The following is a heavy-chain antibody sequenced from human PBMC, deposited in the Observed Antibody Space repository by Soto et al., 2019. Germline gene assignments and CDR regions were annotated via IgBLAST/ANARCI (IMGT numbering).Heavy chain of an antibody. CDR2: IWYDGSNK. CDR1: GFTFSSYG. CDR3: ARAILWFGELLGAQDPPSDYYMDV. J-gene: IGHJ6*03. V-gene: IGHV3-33*01. D-gene: IGHD3-10*01. Sequence: GGSLRLSCAASGFTFSSYGMHWVRQAPGKGLEWVAVIWYDGSNKYYADSVKGRFTISRDNSKNTLYLQMNSLRAEDTAVYYCARAILWFGELLGAQDPPSDYYMDVWGKGTTVTVSS.